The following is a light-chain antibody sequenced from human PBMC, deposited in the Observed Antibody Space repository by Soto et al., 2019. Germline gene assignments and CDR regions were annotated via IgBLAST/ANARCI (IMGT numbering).Light chain of an antibody. V-gene: IGLV2-14*03. CDR2: DVT. J-gene: IGLJ2*01. Sequence: QSALTQPASVSGSPGQSITISCTGTSSDVGGYNYVSWYQQHPGKAPKLMIYDVTDRPSGVSNRFSGSKSGDTASLTISGLQAEDDADYYCVSYTSTSTLVVIGGGTKLTVL. CDR3: VSYTSTSTLVV. CDR1: SSDVGGYNY.